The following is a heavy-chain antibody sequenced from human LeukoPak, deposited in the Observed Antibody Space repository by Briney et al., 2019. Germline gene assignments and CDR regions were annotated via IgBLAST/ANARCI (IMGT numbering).Heavy chain of an antibody. J-gene: IGHJ2*01. CDR3: ARGTSPYSRRGWYFDL. Sequence: PSDTLSLTCAVYGGSFSGYYWTWIRQPPGKTLEWIGEINHSGSSNYNPSLMSRVTMSVDTSKNQISLRLSSVTAADTAVYYCARGTSPYSRRGWYFDLWGRGTPVTVSS. D-gene: IGHD3-22*01. CDR2: INHSGSS. CDR1: GGSFSGYY. V-gene: IGHV4-34*01.